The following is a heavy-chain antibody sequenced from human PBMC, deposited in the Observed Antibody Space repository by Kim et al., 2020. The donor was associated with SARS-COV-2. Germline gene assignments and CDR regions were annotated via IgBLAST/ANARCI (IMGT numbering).Heavy chain of an antibody. J-gene: IGHJ4*02. D-gene: IGHD6-19*01. Sequence: KYSQKVQGRVTLTRDTSAGTAYMDRSSLRSEDTAVYYCARGLGGAVAGDWGQGTLVTVSS. CDR3: ARGLGGAVAGD. V-gene: IGHV1-3*01.